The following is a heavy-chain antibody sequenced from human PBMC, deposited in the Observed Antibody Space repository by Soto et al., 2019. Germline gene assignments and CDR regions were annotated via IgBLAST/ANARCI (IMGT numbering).Heavy chain of an antibody. CDR2: LNIAGTI. D-gene: IGHD6-13*01. Sequence: NPSETLSLTCSVSGASISSFNWNWVRQPAGKGPEWVGRLNIAGTINYNPSLKSRITMSIDTSKNQISLHLRSVTAADTAIYYCARDRGEYTSSWFWYFSHWGHGTLVTVSS. J-gene: IGHJ2*01. CDR1: GASISSFN. CDR3: ARDRGEYTSSWFWYFSH. V-gene: IGHV4-4*07.